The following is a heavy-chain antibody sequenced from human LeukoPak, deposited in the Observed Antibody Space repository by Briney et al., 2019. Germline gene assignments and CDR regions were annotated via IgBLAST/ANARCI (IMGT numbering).Heavy chain of an antibody. CDR1: GGSFSGYY. D-gene: IGHD3-22*01. J-gene: IGHJ4*02. CDR2: INHSGST. V-gene: IGHV4-34*01. Sequence: SSETLSLTCAVYGGSFSGYYWSWIRQPPGKGLEWIGEINHSGSTNYNPSLKSRVTISVDTFKNQFSLKLSSVTAADTAVYYCARGRYYYDSSGPYFDYWGQGTLVTVSS. CDR3: ARGRYYYDSSGPYFDY.